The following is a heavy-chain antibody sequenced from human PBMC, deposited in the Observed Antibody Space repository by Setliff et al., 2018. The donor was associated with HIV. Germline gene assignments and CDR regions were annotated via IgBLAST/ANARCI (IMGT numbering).Heavy chain of an antibody. CDR2: FDPEKGET. CDR1: GYTLTKLS. V-gene: IGHV1-24*01. D-gene: IGHD3-10*01. J-gene: IGHJ3*02. Sequence: ASVMVSCKVSGYTLTKLSIHWVRQAPGKGLEWMGGFDPEKGETVYAQKLQGRVTMTDDTSTDTAYMEFSSLRSEDTAVYFCWFGEPVGPFDIWGQGTRVTVSS. CDR3: WFGEPVGPFDI.